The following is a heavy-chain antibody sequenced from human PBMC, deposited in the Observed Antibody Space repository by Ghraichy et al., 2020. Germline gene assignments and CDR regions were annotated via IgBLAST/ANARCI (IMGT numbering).Heavy chain of an antibody. V-gene: IGHV3-53*01. Sequence: LSLTCAASGFTVSSNYMSWVRQAPGKGLEWVSVIYSGGSTYYADSVKGRFTISRDNSKNTLYLQMNSLRAEDTAVYYCAREGYGDYVRYFDYWGQGTLVTVSS. CDR2: IYSGGST. CDR3: AREGYGDYVRYFDY. CDR1: GFTVSSNY. J-gene: IGHJ4*02. D-gene: IGHD4-17*01.